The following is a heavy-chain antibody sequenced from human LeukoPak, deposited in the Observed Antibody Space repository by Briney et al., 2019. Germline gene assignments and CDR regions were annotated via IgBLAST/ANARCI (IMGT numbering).Heavy chain of an antibody. CDR3: ARDQGIAAAGISDY. CDR1: GYTFTSYH. D-gene: IGHD6-13*01. V-gene: IGHV1-18*04. J-gene: IGHJ4*02. Sequence: GASVKVSCKASGYTFTSYHLHWVRQAPGQGLEWMGWISAYNGNTNYAQKLQGRVTMTTDTSTSTAYMELRSLRSDDTAVYYCARDQGIAAAGISDYWGQGTLVTVSS. CDR2: ISAYNGNT.